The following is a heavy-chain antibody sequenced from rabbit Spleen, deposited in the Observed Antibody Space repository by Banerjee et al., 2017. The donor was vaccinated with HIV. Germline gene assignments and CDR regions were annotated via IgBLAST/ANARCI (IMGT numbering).Heavy chain of an antibody. CDR3: ARDDATSGGQWIFSL. CDR1: GFSFSSGYD. J-gene: IGHJ6*01. V-gene: IGHV1S45*01. Sequence: QEQLEESGGDLVKPEGSLTLTCSASGFSFSSGYDMCWVRQAPGKGLEWIACIGAGSSGNTYYASWAKGRFTISKTSSTTVTLQVTRLTAADTATYFCARDDATSGGQWIFSLGGPGTLVTVS. CDR2: IGAGSSGNT. D-gene: IGHD1-1*01.